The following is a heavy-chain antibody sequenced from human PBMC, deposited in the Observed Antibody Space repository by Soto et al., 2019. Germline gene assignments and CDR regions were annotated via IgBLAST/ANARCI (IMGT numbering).Heavy chain of an antibody. CDR2: IYYSGST. Sequence: TLSLTCTVSGGSISSGDYYWSWIRQPPGKGLEWIGYIYYSGSTYYNPSLKSRVTISVDTSKNQFSLKLSSVTAADTAVYYCARDLRLSGSYSMDVWGQGTTVTVSS. CDR1: GGSISSGDYY. J-gene: IGHJ6*02. D-gene: IGHD1-26*01. CDR3: ARDLRLSGSYSMDV. V-gene: IGHV4-30-4*01.